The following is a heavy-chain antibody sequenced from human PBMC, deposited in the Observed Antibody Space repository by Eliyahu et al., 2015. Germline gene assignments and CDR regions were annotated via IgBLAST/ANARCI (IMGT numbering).Heavy chain of an antibody. J-gene: IGHJ5*02. CDR1: GFTFGDYA. CDR2: IRTKEYGGTT. CDR3: TRDMVRGVTYWFDP. D-gene: IGHD3-10*01. V-gene: IGHV3-49*03. Sequence: EVQLVESRGDLVQPGRSLRLSCTASGFTFGDYAMSWFRQAPGKGLEWVGFIRTKEYGGTTEYAASVKDRFTISRDDSKSIAYLQMNSLKTEDTAIYYCTRDMVRGVTYWFDPWGQGTLVTVSS.